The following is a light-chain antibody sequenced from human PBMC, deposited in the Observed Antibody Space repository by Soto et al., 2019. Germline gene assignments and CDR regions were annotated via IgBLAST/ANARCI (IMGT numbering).Light chain of an antibody. CDR1: QDVFSHSNNKHY. CDR3: QQYHSTPWT. Sequence: DIVMTQAPDSLAVSLGERATINCKSTQDVFSHSNNKHYLAWYQQKPGQPPKLLIYWASSRDSGVPDRFSASGSGTDFTLTITSLQAEDVAVYYCQQYHSTPWTFGQGTKVEIK. J-gene: IGKJ1*01. CDR2: WAS. V-gene: IGKV4-1*01.